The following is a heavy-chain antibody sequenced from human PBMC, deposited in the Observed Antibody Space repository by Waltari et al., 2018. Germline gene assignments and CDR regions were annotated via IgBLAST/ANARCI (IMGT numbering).Heavy chain of an antibody. CDR2: IYHSGST. CDR3: ARDSRGSYIFDY. CDR1: GYSISSGYY. V-gene: IGHV4-38-2*02. J-gene: IGHJ4*02. Sequence: QVQLQESGPGLVKPSETLSLTCTVSGYSISSGYYWGWIRQPPGKGLEWIGSIYHSGSTYYNPSLKSRVTISVDTSKNQFSLKLSSVTAADTAVYYCARDSRGSYIFDYWGQGTLVTVSS. D-gene: IGHD1-26*01.